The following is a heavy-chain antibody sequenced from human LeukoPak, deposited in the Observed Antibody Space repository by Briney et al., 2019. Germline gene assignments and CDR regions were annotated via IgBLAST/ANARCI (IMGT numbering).Heavy chain of an antibody. CDR1: GFTFSQYW. D-gene: IGHD6-19*01. J-gene: IGHJ4*02. CDR2: IYSGGST. Sequence: GGSLRLSCAASGFTFSQYWMSWVRQAPGKGLEWVSVIYSGGSTYYADSVKGRFTISRHNSKNTLYLQMNSLRAEDTAVYYCARGLAGFDYWGQGTLVTVSS. V-gene: IGHV3-53*04. CDR3: ARGLAGFDY.